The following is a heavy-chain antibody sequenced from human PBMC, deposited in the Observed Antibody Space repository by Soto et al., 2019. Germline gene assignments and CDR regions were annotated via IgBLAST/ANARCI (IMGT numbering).Heavy chain of an antibody. CDR1: GGSFRGYY. V-gene: IGHV4-34*01. J-gene: IGHJ4*02. CDR3: ARGPDVNY. Sequence: LEALSLTCAVYGGSFRGYYWSWIRQPPGKGLEWIGEINHSGSTNYNPSLKSRGTISVDTSKNQFSLKLSSVTAAETAVYYCARGPDVNYWGQGTMVTVYS. CDR2: INHSGST.